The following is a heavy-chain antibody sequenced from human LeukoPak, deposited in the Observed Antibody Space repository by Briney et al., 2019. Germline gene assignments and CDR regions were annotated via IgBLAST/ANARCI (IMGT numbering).Heavy chain of an antibody. CDR3: AREHFDWLSVSKINCFDP. J-gene: IGHJ5*02. Sequence: ASVKVSCKASGYTFTSYYMHRVRQAPGQGLEWMGIINPSGGSTSYAQKFQDRVTMARDTSTSTVYMELSSLRSEDTAVYYCAREHFDWLSVSKINCFDPWGQGTLVTVSS. CDR1: GYTFTSYY. CDR2: INPSGGST. D-gene: IGHD3-9*01. V-gene: IGHV1-46*01.